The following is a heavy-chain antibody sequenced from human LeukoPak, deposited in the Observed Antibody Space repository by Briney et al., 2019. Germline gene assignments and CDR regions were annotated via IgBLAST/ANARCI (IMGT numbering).Heavy chain of an antibody. V-gene: IGHV4-4*07. Sequence: SETLSLTCTVSGASISAFHWTWFRQPAGKGLEWIGLIYSSGSTLFNPSLKSRVAMSVDLTKNQLSLKLTSVTAADTAMYYCARKDGDYGGRGTLVTVS. CDR3: ARKDGDY. J-gene: IGHJ4*02. CDR2: IYSSGST. CDR1: GASISAFH.